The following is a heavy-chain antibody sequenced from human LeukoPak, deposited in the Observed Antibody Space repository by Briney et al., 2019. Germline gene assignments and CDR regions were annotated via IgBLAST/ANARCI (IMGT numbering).Heavy chain of an antibody. Sequence: SETLSLTCAVYGGSFRGYYWSWIRQPPGKGLEWIGEINHSGSTNYNPSLKSRVTISVDTSKNQFSLKLSSVTAADTAVYYCARVLFTMVRGVIIFTPFDPWGQGTLVTVSS. J-gene: IGHJ5*02. CDR3: ARVLFTMVRGVIIFTPFDP. D-gene: IGHD3-10*01. V-gene: IGHV4-34*01. CDR1: GGSFRGYY. CDR2: INHSGST.